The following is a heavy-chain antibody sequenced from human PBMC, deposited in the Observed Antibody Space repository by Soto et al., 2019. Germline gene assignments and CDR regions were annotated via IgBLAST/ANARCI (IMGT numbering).Heavy chain of an antibody. CDR2: ISYDGSNK. CDR1: GFTFSSYG. V-gene: IGHV3-30*18. D-gene: IGHD5-18*01. CDR3: AKGAIQLWLPRIDY. Sequence: QVQLVESGGGVVQPGRSLRLSCAASGFTFSSYGLHWVRQAPGKGLEWVAVISYDGSNKYYADSVKGRFTISRDNSKNTRYLQMTSLRAEDTAVYYGAKGAIQLWLPRIDYWGQGTLVTVSS. J-gene: IGHJ4*02.